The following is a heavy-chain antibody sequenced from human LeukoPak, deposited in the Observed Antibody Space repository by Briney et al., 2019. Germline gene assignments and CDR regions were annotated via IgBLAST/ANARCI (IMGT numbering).Heavy chain of an antibody. CDR3: AREGYYDSSGYTPFDY. V-gene: IGHV4-61*02. D-gene: IGHD3-22*01. CDR2: IYTSGST. J-gene: IGHJ4*02. Sequence: SETLSLTCTVSGGSISSGSYYWSWIRQPAGKGLEWIGRIYTSGSTNYNPSLKSRVTISVDTSKNQFSLKLSSVTAADTAVYYCAREGYYDSSGYTPFDYWGQGTLVTVSS. CDR1: GGSISSGSYY.